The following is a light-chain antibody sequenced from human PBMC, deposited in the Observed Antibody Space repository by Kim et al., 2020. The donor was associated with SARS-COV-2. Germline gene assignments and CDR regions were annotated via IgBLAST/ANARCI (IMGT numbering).Light chain of an antibody. V-gene: IGLV2-14*01. CDR3: TSYTSSITWV. Sequence: QSALTQPASVSGSPGQSITMSCTGTRSDVGGYNYVSWYQQYPGKAPKLMVYAVSKRPSGVSNRFSGSKSGNTASLTISGLQAEDEADYYCTSYTSSITWVFGGGTKLTVL. CDR1: RSDVGGYNY. CDR2: AVS. J-gene: IGLJ3*02.